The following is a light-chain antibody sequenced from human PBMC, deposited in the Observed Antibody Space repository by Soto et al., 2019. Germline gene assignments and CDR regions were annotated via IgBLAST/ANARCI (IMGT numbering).Light chain of an antibody. CDR1: SIDVGNYNR. CDR3: SSYTTSSTYV. V-gene: IGLV2-18*02. CDR2: DVS. Sequence: QSALTQPPSVSGSPGQSATISCTGTSIDVGNYNRVSWYQQPPGSAPKLILYDVSNRPSGVPDRFSGSKSGNTASLTISGLQADDEADYYCSSYTTSSTYVFGTGTKVTVL. J-gene: IGLJ1*01.